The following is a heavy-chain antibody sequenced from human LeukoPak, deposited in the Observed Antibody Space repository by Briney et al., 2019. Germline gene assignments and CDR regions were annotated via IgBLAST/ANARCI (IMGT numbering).Heavy chain of an antibody. V-gene: IGHV1-8*01. CDR2: MNPNSGNT. J-gene: IGHJ5*02. CDR3: ARGRRYSSKNWFDP. D-gene: IGHD6-13*01. Sequence: ASVKVSCKTSGYTFTSYDINWVRQATGQGLEWMGWMNPNSGNTGYAQKFQGRVTMTRNTSISTAYMELSSLRSEDTAVYYCARGRRYSSKNWFDPWGQGTLVTVSS. CDR1: GYTFTSYD.